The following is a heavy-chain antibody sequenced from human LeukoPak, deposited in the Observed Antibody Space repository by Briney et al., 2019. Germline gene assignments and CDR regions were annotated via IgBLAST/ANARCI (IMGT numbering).Heavy chain of an antibody. V-gene: IGHV4-59*08. D-gene: IGHD5-24*01. Sequence: SETLSLTCTVSGGSISNFYWSWIRQPPGKGLEWIGYLYDSESTNYNPSFKSRVTMAVDTSKNQFSLKLSSVTAADTAVYYCARHFRGWLRGSFDYWGRGTLVTV. J-gene: IGHJ4*02. CDR1: GGSISNFY. CDR2: LYDSEST. CDR3: ARHFRGWLRGSFDY.